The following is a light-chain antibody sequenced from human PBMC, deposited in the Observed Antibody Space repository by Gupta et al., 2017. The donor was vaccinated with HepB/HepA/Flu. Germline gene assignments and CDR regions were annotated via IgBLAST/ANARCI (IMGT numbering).Light chain of an antibody. J-gene: IGLJ2*01. Sequence: QPVLTQPPSVSGAPGRRVTISCTGSRSNIGAHYDVNWYQHLPGTAPKLLIYANSNRPSGVPDRFSGSKSGTSASLAITGLQAEDEAHYYCQSFDNSLTAVVFGGGTKLT. V-gene: IGLV1-40*01. CDR2: ANS. CDR1: RSNIGAHYD. CDR3: QSFDNSLTAVV.